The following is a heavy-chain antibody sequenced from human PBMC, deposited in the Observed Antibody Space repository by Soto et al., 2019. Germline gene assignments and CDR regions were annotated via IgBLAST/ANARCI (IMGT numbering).Heavy chain of an antibody. CDR2: INPNSGGT. J-gene: IGHJ4*02. V-gene: IGHV1-2*04. CDR1: GYTFTGYY. CDR3: AMTFNNSSSWYYFDY. D-gene: IGHD6-13*01. Sequence: GASVKVSCKASGYTFTGYYMHWVRQAPGQGLEWMGWINPNSGGTNYAQKFQGWVTMTRDTSISTAYMELSRLRSDDTAVYYCAMTFNNSSSWYYFDYWGQGTLVTVSS.